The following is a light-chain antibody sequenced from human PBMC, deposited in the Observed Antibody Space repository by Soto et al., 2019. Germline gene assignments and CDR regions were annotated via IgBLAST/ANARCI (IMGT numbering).Light chain of an antibody. CDR1: SSDVGGYNY. CDR3: SSYAGSSNV. CDR2: EVN. V-gene: IGLV2-8*01. J-gene: IGLJ1*01. Sequence: LTQPPSASGSPGQSVAISSTGTSSDVGGYNYVSWYQQHPGKAPKLMIYEVNKRPSGVPDRFSGSKSGNTASLTVSGLQAEDEADYYCSSYAGSSNVFGTGTKVTVL.